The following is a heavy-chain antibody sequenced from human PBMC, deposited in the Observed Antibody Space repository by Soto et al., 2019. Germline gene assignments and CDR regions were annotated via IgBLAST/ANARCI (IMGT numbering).Heavy chain of an antibody. CDR2: INHSGST. V-gene: IGHV4-34*01. CDR3: ASLLYSSGWYHRPNRPYYGMDV. J-gene: IGHJ6*02. D-gene: IGHD6-19*01. Sequence: QVQLQQWGAGLLKPSETLSLTCAVYGGSFSGYYWSWIRQPPGKGLEWIGEINHSGSTNYNPSLKSRVTISVDTSKNQFSLKLSSVTAADTAVYYCASLLYSSGWYHRPNRPYYGMDVWGQGTTVTVSS. CDR1: GGSFSGYY.